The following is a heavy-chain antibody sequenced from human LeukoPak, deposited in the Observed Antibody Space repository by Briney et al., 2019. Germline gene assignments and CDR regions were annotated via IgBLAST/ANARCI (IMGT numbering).Heavy chain of an antibody. V-gene: IGHV3-23*01. CDR2: IIGSGGST. CDR1: VFTFSSYA. D-gene: IGHD5-18*01. Sequence: GGSLRLSCAASVFTFSSYAMSWVRHAPGKGLEWVSAIIGSGGSTYYADSVKGRFTISRDNSKNTLYLQMNSLRAEDTAVYHCAKDRGERYSYGYGGWGQGTLVTVS. J-gene: IGHJ4*02. CDR3: AKDRGERYSYGYGG.